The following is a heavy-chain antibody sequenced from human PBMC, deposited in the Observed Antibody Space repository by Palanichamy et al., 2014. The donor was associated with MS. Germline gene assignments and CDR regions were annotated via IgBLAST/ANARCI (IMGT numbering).Heavy chain of an antibody. Sequence: QKQLVQSGPEVKKPGTSVKVSCEASGFSNDYAVQWVRQARGQGLEWIGWIVVGTGNTNYAQNFHARVMITRDMSTSTAYMELSSLRSEDTAVYYCAADDYHADVDYASWGQGTLVTVSS. V-gene: IGHV1-58*01. CDR1: GFSNDYA. J-gene: IGHJ4*02. D-gene: IGHD4-11*01. CDR3: AADDYHADVDYAS. CDR2: IVVGTGNT.